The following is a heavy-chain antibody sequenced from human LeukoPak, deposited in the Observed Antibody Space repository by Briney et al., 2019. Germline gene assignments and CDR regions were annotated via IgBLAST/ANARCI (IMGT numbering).Heavy chain of an antibody. D-gene: IGHD3-22*01. Sequence: PGGSLRLSCAASGFTFSDYYMSWIRQAPGKGLEWVSYISSSGSTIYYADSVKGRFTISRDNAKNSLYLQMNSLRVEDTAVYYCARVKKEQLVVGPYDYWGQGTLVTVSS. CDR3: ARVKKEQLVVGPYDY. V-gene: IGHV3-11*04. CDR2: ISSSGSTI. CDR1: GFTFSDYY. J-gene: IGHJ4*02.